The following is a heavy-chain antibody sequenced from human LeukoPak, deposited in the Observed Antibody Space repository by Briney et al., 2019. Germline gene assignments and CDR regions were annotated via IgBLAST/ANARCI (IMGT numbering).Heavy chain of an antibody. Sequence: SETLSLTCTVSGGSISTYYWSWLRQPPGKGLEWIGYIYDSGSTNYNPSLRSRVTISEDTSKRQFSLNLRSVTAADTAVYYCARVVGRYCSSTSCYIDYWGQGTLVTVSS. V-gene: IGHV4-59*01. CDR1: GGSISTYY. J-gene: IGHJ4*02. CDR3: ARVVGRYCSSTSCYIDY. CDR2: IYDSGST. D-gene: IGHD2-2*01.